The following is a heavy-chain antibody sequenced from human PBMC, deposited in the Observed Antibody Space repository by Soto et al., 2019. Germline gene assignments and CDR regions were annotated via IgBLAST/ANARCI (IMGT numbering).Heavy chain of an antibody. CDR3: ARDQGYCSGGSCYVAGY. V-gene: IGHV3-48*04. CDR2: ITSSSDTI. D-gene: IGHD2-15*01. Sequence: GGSLRLSCAAAGFTFSSFHMNWVRQAPGRGLEWVAYITSSSDTIYYSDSVKGRFTISRDNAKNTLYLQMNSLRAEDTAVYYCARDQGYCSGGSCYVAGYWGQGTLVTVSS. CDR1: GFTFSSFH. J-gene: IGHJ4*02.